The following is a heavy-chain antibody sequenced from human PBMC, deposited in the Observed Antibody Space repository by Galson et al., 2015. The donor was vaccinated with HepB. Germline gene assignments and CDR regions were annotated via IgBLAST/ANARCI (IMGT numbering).Heavy chain of an antibody. D-gene: IGHD3-16*02. V-gene: IGHV1-18*01. CDR2: ISTYNGNT. J-gene: IGHJ4*02. Sequence: SVKVSCKASGYSFTNYGITWVRQAPGQGLEWMGWISTYNGNTNYAQKLQDRVTMTTDTSTNTACVEVRSLRSDDTAVYYCARGGHLGVLSTPDYWGQGTLVTVSS. CDR3: ARGGHLGVLSTPDY. CDR1: GYSFTNYG.